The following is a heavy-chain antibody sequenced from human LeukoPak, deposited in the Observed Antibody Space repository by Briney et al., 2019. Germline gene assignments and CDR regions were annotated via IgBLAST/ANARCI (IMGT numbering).Heavy chain of an antibody. CDR1: GFTFSSYA. CDR2: ISGSGGST. V-gene: IGHV3-23*01. D-gene: IGHD6-19*01. J-gene: IGHJ6*02. Sequence: GRSLRLSCAASGFTFSSYAMHWVRQAPGKGLEWVSAISGSGGSTYYADSVKGRFTISRDNSKNTLYLQMNSLRAEDTAVYYCAKDGVSSGWYVNYYGMDVWGQGTTVTVSS. CDR3: AKDGVSSGWYVNYYGMDV.